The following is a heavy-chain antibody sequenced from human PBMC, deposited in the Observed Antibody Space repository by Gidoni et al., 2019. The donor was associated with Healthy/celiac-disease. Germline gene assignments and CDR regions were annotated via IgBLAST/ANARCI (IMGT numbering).Heavy chain of an antibody. CDR3: ARGDSSSWYVAFDI. CDR1: GFTFSSYG. CDR2: IWYDGSNK. D-gene: IGHD6-13*01. Sequence: SGFTFSSYGMHWVRQAPGKGLEWVAFIWYDGSNKYYADSVKGRFTISRDNSKNTLYLQMNSLRAEDTAVYYCARGDSSSWYVAFDIWGQGTMVTVSS. V-gene: IGHV3-33*01. J-gene: IGHJ3*02.